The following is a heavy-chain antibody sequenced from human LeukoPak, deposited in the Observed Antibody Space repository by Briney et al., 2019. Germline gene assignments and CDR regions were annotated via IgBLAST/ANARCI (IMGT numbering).Heavy chain of an antibody. CDR2: INPSGGST. CDR3: ARVGAPHHDAFDI. J-gene: IGHJ3*02. D-gene: IGHD1-26*01. Sequence: ASVKVPCKASGYTFTSYYMHWVRQAPGQGLEWMGIINPSGGSTSYAQKFQGRVTMTRDTSTSTVYMELSSLRSEDTAVYYCARVGAPHHDAFDIWGQGTMVTVSS. V-gene: IGHV1-46*01. CDR1: GYTFTSYY.